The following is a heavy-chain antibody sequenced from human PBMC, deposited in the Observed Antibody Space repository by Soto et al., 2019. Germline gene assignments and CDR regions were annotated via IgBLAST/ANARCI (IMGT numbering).Heavy chain of an antibody. D-gene: IGHD4-4*01. CDR1: GYTLTELS. CDR3: ASSYSNYALIDYYYYGMDV. CDR2: INAGNGNT. Sequence: GASVKVSCKVSGYTLTELSMHWVRQAPGQRLEWMGWINAGNGNTKYSQKFQGRVTITRDTSASTAYMELSSLRSEDTAVYYCASSYSNYALIDYYYYGMDVWGQGTTVTVSS. V-gene: IGHV1-3*01. J-gene: IGHJ6*02.